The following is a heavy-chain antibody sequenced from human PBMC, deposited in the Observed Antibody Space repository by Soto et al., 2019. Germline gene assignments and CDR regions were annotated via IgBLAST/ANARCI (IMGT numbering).Heavy chain of an antibody. CDR2: IHHIGGT. D-gene: IGHD3-3*01. J-gene: IGHJ4*02. Sequence: QVQLQESGPGLVKPSGTLSLTCAVSGDSISSHDWWSWVRQPPNKGLEWIAEIHHIGGTNYNPSLMSRATISVDNSKNQFSLKLISATAADTAVYYCVRNGYYSLDYWGQGTLVSVSS. CDR1: GDSISSHDW. V-gene: IGHV4-4*02. CDR3: VRNGYYSLDY.